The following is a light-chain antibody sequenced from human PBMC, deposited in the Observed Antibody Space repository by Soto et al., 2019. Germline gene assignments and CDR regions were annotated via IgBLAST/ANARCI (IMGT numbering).Light chain of an antibody. CDR1: QNIRGNE. J-gene: IGKJ1*01. CDR2: RGS. CDR3: QDYGTSAPWT. Sequence: EVVLTQSPGTLSLSPGERATLSCRASQNIRGNELAWYQQKPGQAPRLLIYRGSSRATGIPDRFSGRGSGTDFALTISRLEPEDFGVYYCQDYGTSAPWTFGQGTKVEIK. V-gene: IGKV3-20*01.